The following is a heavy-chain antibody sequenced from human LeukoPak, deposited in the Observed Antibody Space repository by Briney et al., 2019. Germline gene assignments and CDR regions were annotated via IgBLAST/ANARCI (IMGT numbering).Heavy chain of an antibody. CDR2: INHSGST. J-gene: IGHJ4*02. V-gene: IGHV4-34*01. D-gene: IGHD3-9*01. Sequence: PSETLSLTCAVYGGSFSGYYWSWIRQPPGKGLEWIGEINHSGSTNYNPSLKSRVSISVDTSKNQFSLKLSSVTAADTAVYYCARGDITIFCTEWGQGTLVTVSS. CDR1: GGSFSGYY. CDR3: ARGDITIFCTE.